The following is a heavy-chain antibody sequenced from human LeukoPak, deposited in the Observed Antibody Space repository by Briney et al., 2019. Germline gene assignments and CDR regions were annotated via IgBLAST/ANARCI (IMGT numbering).Heavy chain of an antibody. V-gene: IGHV1-2*02. Sequence: GASVKVSCKASGYTFTDYDMHWVRQAPGQGLEWMGWINPNSGGTNYAEKFQGRVTMTRDTSISTAYMELNRLRSDDTAVYYCARGGWSLGYCSSSSCLDWFDPWGQGTLVTVSS. J-gene: IGHJ5*02. CDR3: ARGGWSLGYCSSSSCLDWFDP. CDR2: INPNSGGT. D-gene: IGHD2-2*01. CDR1: GYTFTDYD.